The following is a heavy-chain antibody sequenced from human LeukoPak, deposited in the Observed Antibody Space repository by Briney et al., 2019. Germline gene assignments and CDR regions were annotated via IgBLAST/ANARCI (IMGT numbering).Heavy chain of an antibody. CDR1: GYTFTSYG. V-gene: IGHV1-18*01. CDR3: ARDFSRGYSGYAGY. Sequence: ASVKVSCKASGYTFTSYGISWVRLAPGQGLEWMGWISAYNGNTNYAQKLQGRVTMTTDTSTSTAYMELRSLRSDDTAVYYCARDFSRGYSGYAGYWGQGTLVTVSS. J-gene: IGHJ4*02. D-gene: IGHD5-12*01. CDR2: ISAYNGNT.